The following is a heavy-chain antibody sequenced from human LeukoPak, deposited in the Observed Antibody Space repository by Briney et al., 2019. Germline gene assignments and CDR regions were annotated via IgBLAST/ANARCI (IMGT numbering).Heavy chain of an antibody. D-gene: IGHD3-22*01. V-gene: IGHV3-23*01. J-gene: IGHJ3*02. CDR1: GFIFSTYA. CDR2: ISGNGGST. Sequence: GGSLRLSCAASGFIFSTYAMSWVRQAPGKGLEWASGISGNGGSTYYEDSVKGLFTISRDNSKNTVFLQVNSLRAEDTAVYYCAKRYYDSSGYFDAFDSWGQGTMVTVSS. CDR3: AKRYYDSSGYFDAFDS.